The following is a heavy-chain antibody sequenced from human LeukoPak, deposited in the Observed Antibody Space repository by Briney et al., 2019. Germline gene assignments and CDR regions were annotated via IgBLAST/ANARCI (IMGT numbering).Heavy chain of an antibody. D-gene: IGHD3-3*02. J-gene: IGHJ4*02. CDR1: GGSISSSSYY. V-gene: IGHV4-39*01. CDR2: IYYGGST. CDR3: ARLRRSRLAEFDY. Sequence: SETLSLTCTVPGGSISSSSYYWGWIRQPPGKGLEWIGSIYYGGSTYYNPSLKSRVTISVDTSKNQFSLKLSSVTAADTAVYYCARLRRSRLAEFDYWGQGTLVTVSS.